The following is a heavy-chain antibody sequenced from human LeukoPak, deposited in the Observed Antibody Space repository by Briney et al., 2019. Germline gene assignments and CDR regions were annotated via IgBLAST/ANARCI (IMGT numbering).Heavy chain of an antibody. D-gene: IGHD1-14*01. CDR2: IYSGGST. Sequence: GGSLRLSCAASGLTVNSKYMSWVRQAPGKGLGWVSIIYSGGSTNYADSVKGRFTISRDNSKNTVYLQMNSLRAEDTAVYYCTGDVYQHWGQGTLVTVSS. V-gene: IGHV3-53*01. J-gene: IGHJ1*01. CDR3: TGDVYQH. CDR1: GLTVNSKY.